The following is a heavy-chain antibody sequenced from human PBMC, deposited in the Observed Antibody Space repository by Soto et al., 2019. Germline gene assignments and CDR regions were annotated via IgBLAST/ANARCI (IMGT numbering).Heavy chain of an antibody. Sequence: GSWRLCYSASGVTFSSYALHWVRQAPGKVLEYVSAISSNGVSTYYADSLKGRFTISRDNSKNTLYLQMSSLRAEDTCVYYCVKLSRIQLWSRYNWFDPWSQGSLVTVS. CDR2: ISSNGVST. CDR1: GVTFSSYA. CDR3: VKLSRIQLWSRYNWFDP. J-gene: IGHJ5*02. V-gene: IGHV3-64D*06. D-gene: IGHD5-18*01.